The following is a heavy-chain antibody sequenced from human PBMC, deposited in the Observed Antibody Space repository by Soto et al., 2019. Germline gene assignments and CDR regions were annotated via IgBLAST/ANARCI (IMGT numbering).Heavy chain of an antibody. J-gene: IGHJ6*02. CDR3: ARDLTVTLYALDV. Sequence: VSLKVDCKASGYTFTSDVITWVRHAPGQGLEWMGYISTYNGNTNYAQILQGRVTMTTDRSTSTAYIELRSLRSDDTAVYYCARDLTVTLYALDVWGHGTTVIVSS. CDR2: ISTYNGNT. CDR1: GYTFTSDV. D-gene: IGHD4-4*01. V-gene: IGHV1-18*01.